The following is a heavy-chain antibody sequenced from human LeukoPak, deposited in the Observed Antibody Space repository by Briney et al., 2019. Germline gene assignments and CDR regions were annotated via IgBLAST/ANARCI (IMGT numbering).Heavy chain of an antibody. CDR2: IYPGDSDT. CDR3: ARQRSIYSGGWIFIDY. Sequence: GESLKISCKGSGYRFTSYWIGWVRQMPGKGLEWMGIIYPGDSDTRYSPSFQGQVTISADKSITTAYLQWSSLKASDTAMYYCARQRSIYSGGWIFIDYWGQGTLVTVSS. D-gene: IGHD2-2*03. J-gene: IGHJ4*02. V-gene: IGHV5-51*01. CDR1: GYRFTSYW.